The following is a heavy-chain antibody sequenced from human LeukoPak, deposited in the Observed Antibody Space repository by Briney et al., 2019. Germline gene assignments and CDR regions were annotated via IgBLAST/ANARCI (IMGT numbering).Heavy chain of an antibody. Sequence: ASVKVSCTVSGYTLTELSMHWVRQAPGKGLEWMGGFDPEDGETIYAQKFQGRVTMTEDTSTDIAYMELSSLRSEDTAVYYCATGRAWGDYITMVRGVIPFDYWGQGTLVTVSS. V-gene: IGHV1-24*01. CDR2: FDPEDGET. J-gene: IGHJ4*02. CDR1: GYTLTELS. D-gene: IGHD3-10*01. CDR3: ATGRAWGDYITMVRGVIPFDY.